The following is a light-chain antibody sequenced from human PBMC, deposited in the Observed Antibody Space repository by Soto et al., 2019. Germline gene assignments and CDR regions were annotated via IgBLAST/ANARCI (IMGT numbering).Light chain of an antibody. J-gene: IGLJ2*01. V-gene: IGLV2-14*01. CDR1: SSDVGGYNY. CDR2: DVS. CDR3: SSYKSSSNHVV. Sequence: QSALTQPASVSGSPGQSITISCTGTSSDVGGYNYVSWYQQHPGKAPKLLIYDVSNRPSGVSNRFSGSKSGNTASLTISGLQADDEADYYCSSYKSSSNHVVFGGGTQLTVL.